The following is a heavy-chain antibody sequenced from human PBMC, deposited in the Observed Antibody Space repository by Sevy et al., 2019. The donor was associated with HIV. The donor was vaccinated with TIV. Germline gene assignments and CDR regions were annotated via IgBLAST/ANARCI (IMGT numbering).Heavy chain of an antibody. D-gene: IGHD3-22*01. Sequence: GGSLRLSCAASGFTFSSYAMHWVRQAPGEGLQSVAVISYDGSNKYYADSVKGRFTISRDNSKNTLYLQMNSLRAEDTAVYYCARGGGYDSSGYFSDAFDIWGQGTMVTVSS. J-gene: IGHJ3*02. CDR3: ARGGGYDSSGYFSDAFDI. CDR1: GFTFSSYA. CDR2: ISYDGSNK. V-gene: IGHV3-30-3*01.